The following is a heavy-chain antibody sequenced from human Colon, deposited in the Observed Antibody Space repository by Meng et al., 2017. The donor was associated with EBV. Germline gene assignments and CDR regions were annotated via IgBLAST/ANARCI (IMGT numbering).Heavy chain of an antibody. Sequence: VQLGESGGGVGQPGTSLRLSCAASGFTLRSYGIHWVSQAPGKGLDWVAVIWFDGSRKYYADSVKGRVTVSRDESKNTVYLQMNSLRAEDTAIYYCARDVDTSSHYSRFDPWGQGTLVTVSS. CDR2: IWFDGSRK. CDR1: GFTLRSYG. D-gene: IGHD3-22*01. CDR3: ARDVDTSSHYSRFDP. J-gene: IGHJ5*02. V-gene: IGHV3-33*01.